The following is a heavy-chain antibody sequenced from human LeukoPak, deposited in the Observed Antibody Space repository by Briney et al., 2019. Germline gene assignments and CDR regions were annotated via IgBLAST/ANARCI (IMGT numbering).Heavy chain of an antibody. Sequence: GGSLRLSCTASGFTFSNYWMRWVRQAPGKGLEGVANINQDGSVKYYVDSMKGRFTISRDNAKNSVYLQMSSPRVDDTAVYLCARIGYSSSPFDYWGQGTLATVSS. CDR2: INQDGSVK. CDR1: GFTFSNYW. V-gene: IGHV3-7*01. J-gene: IGHJ4*02. CDR3: ARIGYSSSPFDY. D-gene: IGHD6-6*01.